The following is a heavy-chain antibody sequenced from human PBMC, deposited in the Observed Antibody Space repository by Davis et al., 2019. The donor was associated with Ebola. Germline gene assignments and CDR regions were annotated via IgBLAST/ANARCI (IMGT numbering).Heavy chain of an antibody. Sequence: SETLSLTCAVYGGSFNDYYWTWIRQAPGKGLEWIGGIIHSGRTYYTPSLQSRVSISVDSSNNQFSLRLTSVTAADTAVYYCEGTGNDGFHVWGQGTLVTVS. J-gene: IGHJ3*01. D-gene: IGHD2-8*02. CDR3: EGTGNDGFHV. CDR2: IIHSGRT. V-gene: IGHV4-34*03. CDR1: GGSFNDYY.